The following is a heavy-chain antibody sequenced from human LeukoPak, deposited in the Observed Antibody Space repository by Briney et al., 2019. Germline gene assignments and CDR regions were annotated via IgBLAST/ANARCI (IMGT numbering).Heavy chain of an antibody. CDR1: GYTFTGYY. Sequence: ASVKVSCKASGYTFTGYYMHWVRQAPGQGLEWMGQINPNSGGTNYAQKFQGRVTMTRDTSISTAYMELSRLRSDDTAVYYCAREAPGVYCSGGSCYSGSEYFQHWGQGTLVTVSS. V-gene: IGHV1-2*06. CDR3: AREAPGVYCSGGSCYSGSEYFQH. D-gene: IGHD2-15*01. CDR2: INPNSGGT. J-gene: IGHJ1*01.